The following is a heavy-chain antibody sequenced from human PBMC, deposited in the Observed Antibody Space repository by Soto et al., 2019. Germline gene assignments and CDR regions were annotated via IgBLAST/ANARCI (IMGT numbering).Heavy chain of an antibody. V-gene: IGHV6-1*01. CDR1: GDRVSSNSAA. J-gene: IGHJ6*03. D-gene: IGHD3-3*01. Sequence: SQTLSLTCAISGDRVSSNSAAWNWLRQSPSRGLEWLGRTYYRSKWYNDYAVSVKSRITINPDTSKNQFSLQLNSVTPEDTAVYYCARESYYDFWSGYPYYYYYYMDVWGKGTTVTVSS. CDR3: ARESYYDFWSGYPYYYYYYMDV. CDR2: TYYRSKWYN.